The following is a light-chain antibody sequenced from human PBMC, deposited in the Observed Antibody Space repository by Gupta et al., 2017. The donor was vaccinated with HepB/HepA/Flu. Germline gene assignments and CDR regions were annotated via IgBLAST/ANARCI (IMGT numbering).Light chain of an antibody. J-gene: IGLJ2*01. CDR1: SSNIGGRT. V-gene: IGLV1-44*01. Sequence: QSLPTQPPSASGTPGQRVTLTCSVGSSNIGGRTVNWYQHFPGTAPKLLIYNCNQRPSGIPDRFSGSRSGTSASLAISGLQHEDEADYYCAAWDDSLKGWVFGGGTKLTVL. CDR3: AAWDDSLKGWV. CDR2: NCN.